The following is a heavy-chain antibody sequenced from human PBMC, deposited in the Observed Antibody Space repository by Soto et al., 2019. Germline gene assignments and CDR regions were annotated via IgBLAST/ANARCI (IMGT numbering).Heavy chain of an antibody. D-gene: IGHD4-17*01. V-gene: IGHV4-31*03. Sequence: SATLSITCTVSGGSISSGGYYWSWIRQHPGKGLEWIGYIYYSGSTYYNPSLKSRVTISVDTSKNQFSLKLSSVTAADTAVYYRARDPVNYYYGMDVWGQGTTVTVSS. CDR1: GGSISSGGYY. J-gene: IGHJ6*02. CDR2: IYYSGST. CDR3: ARDPVNYYYGMDV.